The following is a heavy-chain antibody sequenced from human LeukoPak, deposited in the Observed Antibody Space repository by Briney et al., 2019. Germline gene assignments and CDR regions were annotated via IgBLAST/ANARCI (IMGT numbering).Heavy chain of an antibody. Sequence: SETLSLTCNVSGGSISSGSYCWSWIRQPAGKGLEWIGHIHISGNTNYNPSLKSRVTISVDTSKNQFSLKLSSVTAADTAVYYCARDGREYGSGSYLDVWGKGTTVTISS. J-gene: IGHJ6*04. D-gene: IGHD3-10*01. CDR3: ARDGREYGSGSYLDV. CDR1: GGSISSGSYC. V-gene: IGHV4-61*09. CDR2: IHISGNT.